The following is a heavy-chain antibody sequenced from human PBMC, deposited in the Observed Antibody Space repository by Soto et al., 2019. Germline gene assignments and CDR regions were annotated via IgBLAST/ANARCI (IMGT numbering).Heavy chain of an antibody. CDR1: GFTFSSYA. D-gene: IGHD3-22*01. Sequence: GGSLRLSCAASGFTFSSYAISWVRQAPGKGLEWVSAISGSGGSTYYADSVKGRFTISRDNSKNTLYLQMNSLRAEDTAVYYCAKEAVGSRGYSYTPLYFDYWGQGTLVTVSS. CDR2: ISGSGGST. CDR3: AKEAVGSRGYSYTPLYFDY. V-gene: IGHV3-23*01. J-gene: IGHJ4*02.